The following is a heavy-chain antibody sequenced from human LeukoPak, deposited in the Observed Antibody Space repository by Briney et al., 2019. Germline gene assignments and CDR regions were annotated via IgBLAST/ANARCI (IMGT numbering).Heavy chain of an antibody. CDR2: INHSGST. D-gene: IGHD1-14*01. CDR1: GGSFSGHY. J-gene: IGHJ4*02. Sequence: SSETLSLTCAVYGGSFSGHYWSWIRQPPGKGLEWIGEINHSGSTNYNPSLKSRVTISVDTSKNQFSLKLSSVTAADTAVYYCARRTTGKHVDYWGQGTLVTVSS. CDR3: ARRTTGKHVDY. V-gene: IGHV4-34*01.